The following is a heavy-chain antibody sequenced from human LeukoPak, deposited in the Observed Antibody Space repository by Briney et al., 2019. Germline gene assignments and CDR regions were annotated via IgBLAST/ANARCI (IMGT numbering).Heavy chain of an antibody. CDR2: IYPGDSDT. Sequence: GESLKISCQGFGYSFTSYWVGWVRQMPGKGLEWMGIIYPGDSDTRYSPSFQGQVTISADKSISTAYLQWSSLKASDTAMYYCARPESPYGSGSYYIVWGQGNPGHRLL. CDR3: ARPESPYGSGSYYIV. J-gene: IGHJ4*02. CDR1: GYSFTSYW. V-gene: IGHV5-51*01. D-gene: IGHD3-10*01.